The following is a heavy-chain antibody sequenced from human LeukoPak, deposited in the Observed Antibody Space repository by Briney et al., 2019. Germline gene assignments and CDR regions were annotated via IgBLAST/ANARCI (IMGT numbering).Heavy chain of an antibody. CDR2: INHSGST. CDR1: GGSFSGYY. V-gene: IGHV4-34*01. Sequence: SETLSLTCAVYGGSFSGYYWSWIRQPPGKGLEWIGEINHSGSTNYNPSLKSRVTISVDTSKNQFSLKLSSVTAAGTAVYYCARKALPGNWFDPWGQGALVTVSS. CDR3: ARKALPGNWFDP. J-gene: IGHJ5*02.